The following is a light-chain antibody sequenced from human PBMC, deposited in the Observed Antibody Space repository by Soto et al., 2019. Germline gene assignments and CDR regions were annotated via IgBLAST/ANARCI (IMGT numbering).Light chain of an antibody. CDR1: SSDIAGFNY. CDR3: NSYSSSTFYV. V-gene: IGLV2-14*01. J-gene: IGLJ1*01. CDR2: QVT. Sequence: QSVLAQPASVSGSPGQSITISCTGSSSDIAGFNYVSWYQQYPGKAPKLLIYQVTSRASGVSHRFSGSKFGDTASLTISGLQPEDEAEYYCNSYSSSTFYVFGTGTK.